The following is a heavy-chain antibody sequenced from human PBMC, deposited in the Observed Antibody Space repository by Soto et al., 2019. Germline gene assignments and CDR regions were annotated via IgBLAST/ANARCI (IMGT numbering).Heavy chain of an antibody. CDR1: GYTFTGYY. V-gene: IGHV1-2*04. CDR2: INPNSGGT. Sequence: GASVKVSCKASGYTFTGYYMHWVRQAPGQGLEWMGWINPNSGGTNYAQKFQGWVTMTRGTSISTAYMELSRLRSDDTAVYYCASGGSYGHYYYYGMDVWGQGTTVTVSS. D-gene: IGHD5-18*01. CDR3: ASGGSYGHYYYYGMDV. J-gene: IGHJ6*02.